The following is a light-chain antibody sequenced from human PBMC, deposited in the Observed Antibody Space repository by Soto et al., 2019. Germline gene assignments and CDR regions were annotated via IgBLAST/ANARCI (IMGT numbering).Light chain of an antibody. V-gene: IGKV3-20*01. J-gene: IGKJ4*01. Sequence: EIVLTQSPGTLSLSPGERATLSCRASQSVSSGNLAWYQQKPGQPPRLLIYGASSRATGIPDRFSGSGSGTDFTLTISRLEPEDFAVYFCQQYGSSPLTFGGGTKVEIK. CDR2: GAS. CDR1: QSVSSGN. CDR3: QQYGSSPLT.